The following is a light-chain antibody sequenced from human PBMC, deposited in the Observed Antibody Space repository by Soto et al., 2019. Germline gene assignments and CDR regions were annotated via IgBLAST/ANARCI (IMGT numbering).Light chain of an antibody. CDR2: DAS. J-gene: IGKJ5*01. V-gene: IGKV3D-20*01. CDR3: QQYGSSVT. Sequence: EIVLTQSPATLSSFPGDRVTLSCRASQSVSTTYLAWYQQKPGLAPRLLIYDASSRATGIPDRFSGSGSGTDFTLTISRLEPEDFAVYYCQQYGSSVTFGQGTRLEIK. CDR1: QSVSTTY.